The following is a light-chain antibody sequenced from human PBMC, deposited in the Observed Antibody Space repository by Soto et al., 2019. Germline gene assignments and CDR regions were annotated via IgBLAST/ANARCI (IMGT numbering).Light chain of an antibody. V-gene: IGKV3-15*01. CDR3: QRYNNWPLT. Sequence: EIVLTQSPGTLSLSPGERATLSCRASQGIGSTLAWYQQKPGQTPRLLIYGASTRATGVPARFSGSGSGTEFTLTINSLQSEDFAVYYCQRYNNWPLTLGGGTKVDIK. CDR2: GAS. J-gene: IGKJ4*01. CDR1: QGIGST.